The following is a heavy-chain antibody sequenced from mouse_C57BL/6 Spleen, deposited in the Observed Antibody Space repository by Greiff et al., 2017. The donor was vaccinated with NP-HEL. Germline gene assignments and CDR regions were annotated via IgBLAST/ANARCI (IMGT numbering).Heavy chain of an antibody. V-gene: IGHV1-64*01. D-gene: IGHD4-1*02. Sequence: QVQLKQPGAELVKPGASVKLSCKASGYTFTSYWMHWVKQRPGQGLEWIGMIHPNSGSTNYNEKFKSKATLTVDKSSSTTYMQLSSLTSEDSAVYYCASSTGTPYYFDYWGQGTTLTVSS. CDR1: GYTFTSYW. CDR2: IHPNSGST. J-gene: IGHJ2*01. CDR3: ASSTGTPYYFDY.